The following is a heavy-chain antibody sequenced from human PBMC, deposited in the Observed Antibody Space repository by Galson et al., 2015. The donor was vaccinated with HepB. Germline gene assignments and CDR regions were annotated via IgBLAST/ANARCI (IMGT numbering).Heavy chain of an antibody. CDR3: ARAGIAAAGTTRNDY. CDR1: GGSFSGYY. CDR2: INHSGST. Sequence: SETLSLTCAVYGGSFSGYYWSWIRQPPGKGLEWIGEINHSGSTNYNPSLKSRVTISVDTSKNQFSLKLCSVTAADTAVYYCARAGIAAAGTTRNDYWGQGTLVTVSS. V-gene: IGHV4-34*01. J-gene: IGHJ4*02. D-gene: IGHD6-13*01.